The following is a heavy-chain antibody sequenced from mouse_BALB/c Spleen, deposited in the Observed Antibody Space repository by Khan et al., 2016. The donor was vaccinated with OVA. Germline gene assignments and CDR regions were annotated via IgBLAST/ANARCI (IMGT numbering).Heavy chain of an antibody. D-gene: IGHD1-1*01. CDR2: ISYSGGT. CDR1: GYSITSGYA. V-gene: IGHV3-2*02. CDR3: TRGYYYGYYFDY. J-gene: IGHJ2*01. Sequence: EVKLLESGPGLVKPSQSLSLTCTVTGYSITSGYAWNWIRQFPGNKLEWMGYISYSGGTSYNPSLKSRISITRDTSKNQFFLQLNSVTTEDTATYYCTRGYYYGYYFDYWGQGTPLTVSS.